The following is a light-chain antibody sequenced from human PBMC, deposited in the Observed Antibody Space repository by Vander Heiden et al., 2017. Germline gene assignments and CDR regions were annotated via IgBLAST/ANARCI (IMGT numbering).Light chain of an antibody. CDR2: NND. J-gene: IGLJ2*01. CDR1: SSNIGSNA. V-gene: IGLV1-44*01. CDR3: AAWDDSLTGLV. Sequence: QSVLTQPPSTSGTPGQRVTISCSGSSSNIGSNAVNWYQQHPGAAPRLLIYNNDQRPSGVPDRFSGSKSGTSASLSVSGLRSEDEADYYCAAWDDSLTGLVFGGGTKLTVL.